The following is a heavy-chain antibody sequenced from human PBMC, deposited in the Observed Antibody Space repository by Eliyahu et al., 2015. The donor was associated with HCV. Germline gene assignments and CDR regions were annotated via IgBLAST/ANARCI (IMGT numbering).Heavy chain of an antibody. D-gene: IGHD6-13*01. Sequence: QVQLVESGGGLVKPGGSLRLSCAASGFXFXDYYMSWIRQAPGKGLEWVSYISSSSSYTNYADSVKGRFTISRDNAKNSLYLQMNSLRAEDTAVYYCARDGSSSWYYYGMDVWGQGTTVTVSS. J-gene: IGHJ6*02. CDR2: ISSSSSYT. V-gene: IGHV3-11*06. CDR3: ARDGSSSWYYYGMDV. CDR1: GFXFXDYY.